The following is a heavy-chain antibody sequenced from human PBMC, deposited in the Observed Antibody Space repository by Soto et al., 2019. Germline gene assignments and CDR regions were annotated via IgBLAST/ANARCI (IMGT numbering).Heavy chain of an antibody. Sequence: EVQLLESGGGLVQPGGSLRLSCAASGFTFSSYAMSWVRQAPGKGLEWVSAISGSGGSTYYADSVKGRFTISRDNSKNTLYRQMNSLRAEDTAVYYCATPLRSSWTHDAFDIWGQGTMVTVSS. CDR2: ISGSGGST. D-gene: IGHD6-13*01. CDR1: GFTFSSYA. J-gene: IGHJ3*02. CDR3: ATPLRSSWTHDAFDI. V-gene: IGHV3-23*01.